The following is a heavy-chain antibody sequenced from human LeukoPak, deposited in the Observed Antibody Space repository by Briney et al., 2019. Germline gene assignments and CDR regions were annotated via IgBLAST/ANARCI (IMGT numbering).Heavy chain of an antibody. CDR1: GFTFSSYA. CDR3: ARANGDYAHAFDI. V-gene: IGHV3-64*01. D-gene: IGHD4-17*01. J-gene: IGHJ3*02. Sequence: GGSLRLSCAASGFTFSSYAMHWVRQAPGKGLEYVSAISSNGGSTYYANSVKGRFTISRDNSKNTLYLQMGSLRAEDMAVYYCARANGDYAHAFDIWGQGTMVTVSS. CDR2: ISSNGGST.